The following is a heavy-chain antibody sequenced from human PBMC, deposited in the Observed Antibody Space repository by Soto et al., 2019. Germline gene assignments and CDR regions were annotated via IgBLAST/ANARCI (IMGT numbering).Heavy chain of an antibody. CDR1: GTSSITYY. D-gene: IGHD4-4*01. J-gene: IGHJ4*02. V-gene: IGHV4-59*01. CDR2: IYYSGST. Sequence: SGTPSLTCPVSGTSSITYYLRWIRQRRGKGLEWIGYIYYSGSTTDNPSIRSRVTMSVATSKTQFSLRLSSVTAADTAVYYCARAKSNYQTFDHRGQGYQVTVSS. CDR3: ARAKSNYQTFDH.